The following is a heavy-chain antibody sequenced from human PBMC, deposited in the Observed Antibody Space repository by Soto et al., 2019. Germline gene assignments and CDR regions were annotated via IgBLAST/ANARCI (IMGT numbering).Heavy chain of an antibody. CDR1: GFIFRRYA. V-gene: IGHV3-23*01. CDR2: ISGSGGAT. J-gene: IGHJ4*02. CDR3: AKARIAVSDTVDLDS. Sequence: EVQLLESGGGLIQPGGSRRLSCAASGFIFRRYAMTWVRQAPGKGLEWVATISGSGGATYYADSVKGRFTISRDNSKNTLYLQMNSLRADDTAVYYCAKARIAVSDTVDLDSWGQGSLVTVSS. D-gene: IGHD6-19*01.